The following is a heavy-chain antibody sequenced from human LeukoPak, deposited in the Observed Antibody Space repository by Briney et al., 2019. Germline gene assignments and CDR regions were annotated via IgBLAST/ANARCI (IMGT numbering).Heavy chain of an antibody. V-gene: IGHV3-7*01. Sequence: GGSLRLSCAASGFMFSNYWMSWVRQAPGKGLEWVANIKQDGRGEYYLYSVKGRFIISRYNAKNSLDLPMTSLRAEDTAVYYCARPPYSSGCHEYWGQGTLVTVSS. CDR1: GFMFSNYW. J-gene: IGHJ4*02. CDR2: IKQDGRGE. D-gene: IGHD6-19*01. CDR3: ARPPYSSGCHEY.